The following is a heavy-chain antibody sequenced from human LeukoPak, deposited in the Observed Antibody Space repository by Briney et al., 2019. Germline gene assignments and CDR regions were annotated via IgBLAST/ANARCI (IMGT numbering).Heavy chain of an antibody. J-gene: IGHJ4*02. D-gene: IGHD5-18*01. CDR3: ASASAIYSYGHGLDY. CDR1: GFTFSSYW. V-gene: IGHV3-7*01. CDR2: INQDGSEK. Sequence: PGGSLRLSCAASGFTFSSYWMSWVRQAPGKGLEWVANINQDGSEKYYVDSVKGRFTISRDNAKNSLYLQMSGLRAEDTGIYFCASASAIYSYGHGLDYWGQGTLVTVSS.